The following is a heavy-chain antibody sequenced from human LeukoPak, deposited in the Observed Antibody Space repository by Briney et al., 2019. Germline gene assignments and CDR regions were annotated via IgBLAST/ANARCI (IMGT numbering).Heavy chain of an antibody. CDR2: IIPIFGTA. CDR1: GGTFSSYA. J-gene: IGHJ4*02. Sequence: SVKVSCKASGGTFSSYAISWVRQAPGQGLEWMGGIIPIFGTANYAQKFQGRVTVTADESTSTAYMELSSLRSEDTAVYYCARALGMVATEPLSDYWGQGTLVTVSS. CDR3: ARALGMVATEPLSDY. D-gene: IGHD5-12*01. V-gene: IGHV1-69*13.